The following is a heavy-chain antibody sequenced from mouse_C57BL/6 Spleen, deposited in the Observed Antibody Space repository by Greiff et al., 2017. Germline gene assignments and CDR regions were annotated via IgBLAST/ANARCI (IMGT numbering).Heavy chain of an antibody. CDR3: ARSDDYGYYFDY. Sequence: QVQLQQPGPELVKPGASVKLSCKASGSTFTSYWMHWVKQRPGQGLEWIGNINPSNGGTNYNEKFKSKATLTVDKSSSTSYMQLSSLTSEDSAVYNCARSDDYGYYFDYWGQGTTLTVSS. J-gene: IGHJ2*01. D-gene: IGHD2-4*01. CDR2: INPSNGGT. V-gene: IGHV1-53*01. CDR1: GSTFTSYW.